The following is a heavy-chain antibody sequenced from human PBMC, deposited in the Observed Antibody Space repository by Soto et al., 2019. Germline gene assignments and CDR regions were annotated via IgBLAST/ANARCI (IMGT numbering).Heavy chain of an antibody. CDR3: ARYYGDYKHYFDY. CDR2: IFYSGTT. Sequence: SDTLSHTCTVTCNSINRSHNFWGWIRQPPGNGLELIGSIFYSGTTYNNPSLNSRVTLSVDTSKDQSSLKLNSVTAADTAVYYCARYYGDYKHYFDYWGQGTLVTVS. J-gene: IGHJ4*02. V-gene: IGHV4-39*01. D-gene: IGHD4-17*01. CDR1: CNSINRSHNF.